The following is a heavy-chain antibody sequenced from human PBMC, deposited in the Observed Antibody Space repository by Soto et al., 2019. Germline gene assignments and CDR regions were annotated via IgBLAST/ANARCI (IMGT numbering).Heavy chain of an antibody. J-gene: IGHJ4*02. CDR1: GYTFTSYG. CDR3: ARDAGVSGELYY. D-gene: IGHD3-16*01. Sequence: QVQLVQSGAEVKKPGASVKVSCKASGYTFTSYGISWVRQAPGQGLEWMGWISAYNGNTNYAQKLQGRVTMTTDTPTSTAEMELRSLRSADTAVYYCARDAGVSGELYYWGQGTLVTVSS. CDR2: ISAYNGNT. V-gene: IGHV1-18*01.